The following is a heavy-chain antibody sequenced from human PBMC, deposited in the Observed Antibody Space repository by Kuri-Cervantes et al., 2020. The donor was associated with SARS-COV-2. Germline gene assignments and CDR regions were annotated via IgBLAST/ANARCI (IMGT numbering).Heavy chain of an antibody. D-gene: IGHD6-19*01. J-gene: IGHJ4*02. V-gene: IGHV2-70*11. CDR2: IDWDDDK. CDR1: GFSLNTSGMS. Sequence: SGPTLVKPTQTLTLTCSFSGFSLNTSGMSVSWIRQPPGKALEWLARIDWDDDKYYSTSRHTRLTISKDTSKNHVVLTMIDMDPVDTATYYCARINPRTTGWYDFDYWGQGTLVTVSS. CDR3: ARINPRTTGWYDFDY.